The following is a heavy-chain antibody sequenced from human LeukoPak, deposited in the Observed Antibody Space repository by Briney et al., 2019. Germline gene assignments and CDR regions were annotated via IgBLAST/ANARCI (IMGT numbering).Heavy chain of an antibody. CDR2: IYYSGST. Sequence: PSETLSLTCTVSGGSISSYYWSWIRQPPGKGLEWIGYIYYSGSTNYNPSLKSRVTISVDTSKNQFSLKLSSVTAADTAVYYCAKHVGDNQDGRYSDYWGQGTLVTVSS. CDR3: AKHVGDNQDGRYSDY. V-gene: IGHV4-59*08. J-gene: IGHJ4*02. CDR1: GGSISSYY. D-gene: IGHD1-1*01.